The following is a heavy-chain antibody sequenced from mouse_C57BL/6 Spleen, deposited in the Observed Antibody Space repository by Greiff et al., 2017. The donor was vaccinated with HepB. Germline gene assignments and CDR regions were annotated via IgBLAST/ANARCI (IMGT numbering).Heavy chain of an antibody. J-gene: IGHJ2*01. CDR2: IYPGDGDT. Sequence: VKVVESGPELVKPGASVKISCKASGYAFSSSWMNWVKQRPGKGLEWIGRIYPGDGDTNYNGKFKGKATLTADKSSSTAYMQLSSLTSEDSAVYFCARSRLDYWGQGTTLTVSS. CDR1: GYAFSSSW. CDR3: ARSRLDY. V-gene: IGHV1-82*01.